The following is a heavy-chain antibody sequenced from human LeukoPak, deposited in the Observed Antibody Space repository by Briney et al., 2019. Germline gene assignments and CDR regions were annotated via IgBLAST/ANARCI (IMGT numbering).Heavy chain of an antibody. CDR1: GGSISSSSYY. CDR2: IYYSGST. V-gene: IGHV4-39*07. J-gene: IGHJ6*03. CDR3: ARVYYYYYYMDV. Sequence: PSETLSLTCTVSGGSISSSSYYWGWIRQPPGKGLEWIGSIYYSGSTYYNPPLKSRVTISVDTSKDQFSLKLSSVTAADTAVYYCARVYYYYYYMDVWGKGTTVTVSS.